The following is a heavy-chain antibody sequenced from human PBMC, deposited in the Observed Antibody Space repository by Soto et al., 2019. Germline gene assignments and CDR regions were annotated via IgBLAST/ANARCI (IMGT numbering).Heavy chain of an antibody. Sequence: VQLLESGGGLVQPGGSLRLSCAASGFTFSIHAMTWVRQAPGKGLEWVSVISASGGITYYADSVKGRFTISRDNSKNTVDLQMNSLRAEDTAVYFCAKDQENCRGQNCYSYSRGYFDYWGQGILVTVSS. CDR3: AKDQENCRGQNCYSYSRGYFDY. CDR1: GFTFSIHA. D-gene: IGHD2-15*01. CDR2: ISASGGIT. J-gene: IGHJ4*02. V-gene: IGHV3-23*01.